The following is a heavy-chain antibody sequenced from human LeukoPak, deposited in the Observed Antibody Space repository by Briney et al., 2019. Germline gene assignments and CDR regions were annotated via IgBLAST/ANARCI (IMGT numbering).Heavy chain of an antibody. V-gene: IGHV1-18*01. CDR3: ARNCSGGSCYWWYFDY. CDR2: ISAYNGNT. D-gene: IGHD2-15*01. J-gene: IGHJ4*02. Sequence: GASVKVSCKASGYSFTNYGIRWVRQAPGQGLEWMGWISAYNGNTNYAQKLQGRVTMTTDTSTSTAYMELRSLRSDDTAAYYCARNCSGGSCYWWYFDYWGQGTLVTVSS. CDR1: GYSFTNYG.